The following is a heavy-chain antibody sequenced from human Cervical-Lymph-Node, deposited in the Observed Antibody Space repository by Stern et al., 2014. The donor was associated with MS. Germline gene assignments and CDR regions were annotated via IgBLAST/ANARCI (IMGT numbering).Heavy chain of an antibody. CDR3: ARATDL. Sequence: QLQESGPGLLRPSETLSLTCNVSGASITSHFWSWIRQPPGKGLEWIGYIYYRGTTNSNASLKGRVAISINTSKTQFSLRLSSVTAADTAVYYCARATDLWGQGILVTVSS. CDR2: IYYRGTT. J-gene: IGHJ5*02. CDR1: GASITSHF. V-gene: IGHV4-59*11.